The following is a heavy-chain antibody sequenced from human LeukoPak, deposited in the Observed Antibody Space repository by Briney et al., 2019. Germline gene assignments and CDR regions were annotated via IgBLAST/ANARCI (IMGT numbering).Heavy chain of an antibody. D-gene: IGHD7-27*01. CDR3: ARGLGMPQIDY. J-gene: IGHJ4*02. V-gene: IGHV3-74*03. CDR1: GFTFRSTW. CDR2: INGDGSTT. Sequence: PGGSLRLSCVASGFTFRSTWMNWVRQAPGKGLVWVSRINGDGSTTTYADSVKGRFTVSRDNAKNTVYLQMISLTAEDTAVYYCARGLGMPQIDYWGQGTLVTVSS.